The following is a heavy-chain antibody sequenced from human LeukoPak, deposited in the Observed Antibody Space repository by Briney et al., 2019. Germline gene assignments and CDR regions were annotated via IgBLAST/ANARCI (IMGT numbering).Heavy chain of an antibody. CDR2: INPNSGGT. Sequence: ASVKVSCKASGYTFTGYYMHWVRQAPGQGLEWMGRINPNSGGTNYAQKFQGRVTMTRDTSISTAYMELSRLRSDDTAVYYCARVSGTLYYGMDVWGQGTTVTVSS. CDR1: GYTFTGYY. V-gene: IGHV1-2*06. D-gene: IGHD3-3*01. CDR3: ARVSGTLYYGMDV. J-gene: IGHJ6*02.